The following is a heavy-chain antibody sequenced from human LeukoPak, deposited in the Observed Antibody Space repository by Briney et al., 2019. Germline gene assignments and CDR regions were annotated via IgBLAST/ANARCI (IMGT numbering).Heavy chain of an antibody. D-gene: IGHD1-26*01. Sequence: SETLSLTCTVSGGSISSYYWSWIRQPPGKGLEWIGYIYYSGSTNYNPSLKSRVTMSVDTSKNQFSLKLSSVTAADTAVYYCARGYSNSGSYVGWFDPWGQGTLVTVSS. J-gene: IGHJ5*02. CDR3: ARGYSNSGSYVGWFDP. V-gene: IGHV4-59*12. CDR2: IYYSGST. CDR1: GGSISSYY.